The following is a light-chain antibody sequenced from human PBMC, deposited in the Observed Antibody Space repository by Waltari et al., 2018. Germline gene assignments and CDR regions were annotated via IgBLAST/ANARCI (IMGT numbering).Light chain of an antibody. J-gene: IGLJ3*02. CDR2: VNSDGSH. V-gene: IGLV4-69*01. CDR3: QTGGFGIWV. Sequence: QLLLTQSPSASASLGASVKLTCTLSSGHSSYAIAWHQQQPDKGPRYLMKVNSDGSHIKGDGFPDRVSGSSSGAERYLTISSLQSEDEADYYCQTGGFGIWVFGGGTKLTVL. CDR1: SGHSSYA.